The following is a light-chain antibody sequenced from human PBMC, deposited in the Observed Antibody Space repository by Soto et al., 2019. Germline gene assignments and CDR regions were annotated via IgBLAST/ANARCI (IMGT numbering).Light chain of an antibody. Sequence: QSVLTQPASVSGSLGRSITISCTGTSSDVGGYNYVSWYQQHPGRAPKLLIHDVTNRPSGISDRFSGSKSANTASLTISNLRPEDEAHYYCSSYTTFRTPHVAFGGGTKVTVL. J-gene: IGLJ2*01. CDR2: DVT. V-gene: IGLV2-14*03. CDR1: SSDVGGYNY. CDR3: SSYTTFRTPHVA.